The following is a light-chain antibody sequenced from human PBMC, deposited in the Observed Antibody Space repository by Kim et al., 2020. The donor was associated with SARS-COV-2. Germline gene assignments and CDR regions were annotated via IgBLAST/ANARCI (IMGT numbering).Light chain of an antibody. CDR3: AAWDDSLNGHV. CDR1: SSNIGSNI. CDR2: SNN. V-gene: IGLV1-44*01. Sequence: ELTQPPSASGTPGQRVTISCSGSSSNIGSNIVNWYQQLPGTAPKLLIYSNNQRPSGVPDRFSGSKSGTSASLAISGLQSEDEADYYCAAWDDSLNGHVFGTGTKVTVL. J-gene: IGLJ1*01.